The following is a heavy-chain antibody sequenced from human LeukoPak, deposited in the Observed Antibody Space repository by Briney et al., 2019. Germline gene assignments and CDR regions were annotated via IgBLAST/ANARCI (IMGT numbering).Heavy chain of an antibody. CDR2: INHSGST. D-gene: IGHD1-26*01. Sequence: SETLSLTCAVYGGSFSGYYWSWIRQPPGKGLEWIGEINHSGSTNYNPSLKSRVTISVDTSKNQFSLKLSSVTAADTAVYYCARVKWELLRPSSPSTLDYWGQGTLVTVSS. CDR3: ARVKWELLRPSSPSTLDY. V-gene: IGHV4-34*01. J-gene: IGHJ4*02. CDR1: GGSFSGYY.